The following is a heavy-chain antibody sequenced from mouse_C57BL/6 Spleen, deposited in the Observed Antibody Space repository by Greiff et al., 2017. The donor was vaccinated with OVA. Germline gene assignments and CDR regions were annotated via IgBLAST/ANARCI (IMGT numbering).Heavy chain of an antibody. J-gene: IGHJ3*01. V-gene: IGHV1-64*01. CDR1: GYTFTSYW. D-gene: IGHD2-9*01. CDR3: AKSYYGYDAFAY. CDR2: IHPNSGST. Sequence: VQLQQPGAELVKPGASVKLSCKASGYTFTSYWMHWVKQRPGQGLEWIGMIHPNSGSTNYNEKFKSKATLTVDKSSSTAYMQLSSLTSEDSAVYYCAKSYYGYDAFAYWGQGTLVTVSA.